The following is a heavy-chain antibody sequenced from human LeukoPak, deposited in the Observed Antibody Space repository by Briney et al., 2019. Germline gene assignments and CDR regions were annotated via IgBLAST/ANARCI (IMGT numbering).Heavy chain of an antibody. D-gene: IGHD6-6*01. Sequence: GGSLRLSCAASGFTFSNAWMSWVRQAPGKGLEWVGRIKSKTDGGTTDYAAPVKGRFTISRDDSKNTAYLQMNSLKTEDTALYYCTRLSSRSSPTDYWGQGTLVTVSS. CDR3: TRLSSRSSPTDY. V-gene: IGHV3-15*01. CDR2: IKSKTDGGTT. J-gene: IGHJ4*02. CDR1: GFTFSNAW.